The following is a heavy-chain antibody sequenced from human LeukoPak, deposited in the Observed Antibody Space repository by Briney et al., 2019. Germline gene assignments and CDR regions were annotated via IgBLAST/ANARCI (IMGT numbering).Heavy chain of an antibody. D-gene: IGHD3-3*01. Sequence: TSETLSLTCTVSGGSISSYYWSWIRQPPGKGLEWIGYIYYSGSTNYNPSLKSRVTISVDTSKNQFSLKLSSVTAADTAVYYGAKYDFWGGYYGYGMDVWGQGTTVTVSS. CDR1: GGSISSYY. V-gene: IGHV4-59*08. J-gene: IGHJ6*02. CDR3: AKYDFWGGYYGYGMDV. CDR2: IYYSGST.